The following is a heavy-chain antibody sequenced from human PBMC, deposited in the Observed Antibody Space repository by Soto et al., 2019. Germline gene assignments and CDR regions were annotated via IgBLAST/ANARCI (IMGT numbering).Heavy chain of an antibody. J-gene: IGHJ4*02. CDR2: ISWNSGRI. D-gene: IGHD1-26*01. Sequence: EVQLVESGGGLVQPGRSLRLSCAASGFTFDDYAMHWVRQAPGKGLEWVSIISWNSGRIGYADSVKGRFTISRDNAKNSLYLQMNSLRAEDTALYYCAEDKWELAYYFDHWGQGTLVTVSS. CDR1: GFTFDDYA. CDR3: AEDKWELAYYFDH. V-gene: IGHV3-9*01.